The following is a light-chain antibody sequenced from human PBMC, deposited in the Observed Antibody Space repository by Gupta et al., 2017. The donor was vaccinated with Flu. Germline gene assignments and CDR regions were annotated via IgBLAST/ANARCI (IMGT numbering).Light chain of an antibody. CDR1: SSDVINYNY. J-gene: IGLJ3*02. Sequence: QSALTPPLSVSGSPGQSVTISCTGSSSDVINYNYVSWYQHHPGKAPKLMIYSVTMRPSGVPDRFSGSKSGNTASLTISGLQADDEADYYCCSHAGSKKWVFGGGTKLTVL. V-gene: IGLV2-11*01. CDR2: SVT. CDR3: CSHAGSKKWV.